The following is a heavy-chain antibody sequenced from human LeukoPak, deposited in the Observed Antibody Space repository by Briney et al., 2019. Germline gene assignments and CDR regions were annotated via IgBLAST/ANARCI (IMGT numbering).Heavy chain of an antibody. CDR2: IKSKTDGGTT. D-gene: IGHD1-20*01. CDR1: GFTFSNAW. CDR3: TTVTGMMAYYFDY. J-gene: IGHJ4*02. V-gene: IGHV3-15*01. Sequence: GGSLRLSCAASGFTFSNAWMSWVRQAPGKGLEWVGRIKSKTDGGTTDYAAPVKGRFTISRDDSKNTLYLQMNSLKTEDTAVYYCTTVTGMMAYYFDYWGQGTLVTVSS.